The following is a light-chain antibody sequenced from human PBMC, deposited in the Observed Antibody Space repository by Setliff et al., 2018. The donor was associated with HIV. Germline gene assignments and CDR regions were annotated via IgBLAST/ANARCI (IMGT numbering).Light chain of an antibody. V-gene: IGLV2-14*01. CDR3: TSYTRDNTITRV. CDR2: EVS. J-gene: IGLJ1*01. CDR1: SSDVGGYNW. Sequence: QSALAQPASASGSPGQSITISCTGTSSDVGGYNWVSWYQQHPGKAPKLMIYEVSNRPSGVSNRFSGSKSGSTASLTISGLQAEDEADYYCTSYTRDNTITRVFGTGTKVTVL.